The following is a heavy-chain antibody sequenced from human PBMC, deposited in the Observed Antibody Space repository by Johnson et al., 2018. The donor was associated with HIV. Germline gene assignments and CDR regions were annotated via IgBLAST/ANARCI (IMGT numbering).Heavy chain of an antibody. CDR2: VKQDGSEK. Sequence: EVQLVESGGGLAQPGGSLRLSCAASGFTFSSYWMAWVRQAPGKGLEWVANVKQDGSEKNYVDSVKGRFTISRDNAKNSMYLQMNSLRGEDTAVYYCARAPRAFCDGDCYPNAFGIWGQGTMVTVSS. CDR1: GFTFSSYW. D-gene: IGHD2-21*02. CDR3: ARAPRAFCDGDCYPNAFGI. J-gene: IGHJ3*02. V-gene: IGHV3-7*01.